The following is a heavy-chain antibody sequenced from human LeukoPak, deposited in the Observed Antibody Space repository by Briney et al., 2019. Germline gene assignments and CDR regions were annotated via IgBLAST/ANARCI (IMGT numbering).Heavy chain of an antibody. CDR1: GYTFTSYD. D-gene: IGHD3-10*01. J-gene: IGHJ4*02. V-gene: IGHV1-8*01. CDR3: ARGLYGSGSYSILLGY. CDR2: MNPNSGNT. Sequence: GASVKVSCKASGYTFTSYDINWVRQATGQGLEWMGWMNPNSGNTGYAQKFQGRVTMTRNTSTSTAYMELSSLRSEDTAVYYCARGLYGSGSYSILLGYWGQGTLVTVSS.